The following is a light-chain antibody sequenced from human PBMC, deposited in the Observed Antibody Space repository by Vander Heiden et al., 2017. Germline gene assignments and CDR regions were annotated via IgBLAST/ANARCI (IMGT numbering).Light chain of an antibody. CDR2: AAS. CDR3: QQSYSSPHT. CDR1: LSISNY. V-gene: IGKV1-39*01. Sequence: MTQSPSSLSASVGDRVTITCRASLSISNYLNWYRQKPGNAPELLMYAASSLQSGVPSRFSGSGSGTDFTLTISSLQAEDFATYYCQQSYSSPHTFGQGTKLQIK. J-gene: IGKJ2*01.